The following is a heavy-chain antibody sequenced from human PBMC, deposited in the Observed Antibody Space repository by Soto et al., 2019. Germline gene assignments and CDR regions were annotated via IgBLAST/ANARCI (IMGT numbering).Heavy chain of an antibody. D-gene: IGHD3-22*01. V-gene: IGHV3-30-3*01. J-gene: IGHJ6*02. Sequence: GGSLRLSCAASGFTLSSYAMHWVRQAPGKGLEWVAVISYDGSNKYYADSVKGRFTISRDNSKNTLYLQMNSLRAEDTAVYYCANNYYDSSGYSGLLDYYYGMDVWGQGTTVTVSS. CDR2: ISYDGSNK. CDR3: ANNYYDSSGYSGLLDYYYGMDV. CDR1: GFTLSSYA.